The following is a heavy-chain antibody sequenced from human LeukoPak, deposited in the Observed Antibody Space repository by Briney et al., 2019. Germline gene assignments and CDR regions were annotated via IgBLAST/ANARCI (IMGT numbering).Heavy chain of an antibody. CDR1: GFTFSSYS. Sequence: GGSLRLSCAAFGFTFSSYSMNWVRQAPGKGLEWVSSISSSSSYIYYADSVKGRFTISRDDAKNSLYLQMNSLRAEDTAVYYCARDPRIVGVTPFDYWGQGTLVAVSS. D-gene: IGHD1-26*01. J-gene: IGHJ4*02. CDR2: ISSSSSYI. CDR3: ARDPRIVGVTPFDY. V-gene: IGHV3-21*01.